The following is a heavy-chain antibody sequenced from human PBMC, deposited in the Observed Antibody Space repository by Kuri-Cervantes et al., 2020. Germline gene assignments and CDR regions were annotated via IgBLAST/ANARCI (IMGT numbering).Heavy chain of an antibody. CDR3: ARHDCGGDCYVNWFDP. CDR2: IYYSGST. D-gene: IGHD2-21*02. CDR1: GGSISSYY. Sequence: SETLSLTCTVSGGSISSYYWSWIRQPPGKGLEWIGYIYYSGSTNYNPSLKSRVTISVDTSKDQFSLKLSSVTAADTAVYYCARHDCGGDCYVNWFDPWGQGTLVTVSS. J-gene: IGHJ5*02. V-gene: IGHV4-59*01.